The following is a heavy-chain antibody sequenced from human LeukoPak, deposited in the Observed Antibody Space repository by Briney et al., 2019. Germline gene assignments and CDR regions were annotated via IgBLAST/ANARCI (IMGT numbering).Heavy chain of an antibody. CDR2: IYSGGST. CDR1: GFTVSNKD. V-gene: IGHV3-66*02. Sequence: QPGGSLRLSCAASGFTVSNKDMSWVRQAPGKGLEWVSVIYSGGSTYYSVSVKGRFTISRDNSKNTLYLQMNSLRAEDTAMYYCTNLNRNAFDIWGQGTMVTVSS. CDR3: TNLNRNAFDI. J-gene: IGHJ3*02.